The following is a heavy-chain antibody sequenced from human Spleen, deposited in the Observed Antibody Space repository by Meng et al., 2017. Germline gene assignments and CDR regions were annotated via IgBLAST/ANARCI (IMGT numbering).Heavy chain of an antibody. V-gene: IGHV4-39*01. Sequence: QLQLQESGPGLVKPSETLSLTCTVSGGSISSNGYYWDWVRQPPGKGLEWIGAIYHSGSTSYNPSLQSRVTMFGDTSKNQFSLMLTSVTATDTAVYYCARRRGGSGRDCWGQGTLVTVSS. D-gene: IGHD3-10*01. CDR2: IYHSGST. CDR3: ARRRGGSGRDC. CDR1: GGSISSNGYY. J-gene: IGHJ4*02.